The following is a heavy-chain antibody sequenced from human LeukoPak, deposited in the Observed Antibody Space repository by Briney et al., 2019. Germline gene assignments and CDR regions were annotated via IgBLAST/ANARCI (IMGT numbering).Heavy chain of an antibody. Sequence: SETLSLTCTVSGGSISSSSYYWGWIRQPPGKGLEWIGSIYYSGSTYYNPSLKSRVTISVDTSKNQFSLKLSSVTAADTAVYYCARSHYGSGSNPWGQGTLVTVSS. D-gene: IGHD3-10*01. J-gene: IGHJ5*02. V-gene: IGHV4-39*01. CDR1: GGSISSSSYY. CDR2: IYYSGST. CDR3: ARSHYGSGSNP.